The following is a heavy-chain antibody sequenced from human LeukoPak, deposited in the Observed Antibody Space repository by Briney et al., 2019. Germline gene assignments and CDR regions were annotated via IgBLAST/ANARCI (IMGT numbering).Heavy chain of an antibody. V-gene: IGHV4-59*08. CDR3: ARRDRRDAFDI. D-gene: IGHD1-14*01. CDR2: IYYSGST. CDR1: GGSISSYY. J-gene: IGHJ3*02. Sequence: SETLSLTCTVSGGSISSYYWSWIRQPPGKGLEWIGYIYYSGSTNYNPSLKSRVTISVDTSKNQFSLKLSSVTAADTAVYYSARRDRRDAFDIWGQGTMVTVSS.